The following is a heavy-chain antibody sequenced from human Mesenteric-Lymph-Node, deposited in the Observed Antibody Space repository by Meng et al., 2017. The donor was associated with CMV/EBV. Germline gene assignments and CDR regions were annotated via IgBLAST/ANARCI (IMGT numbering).Heavy chain of an antibody. J-gene: IGHJ6*02. CDR2: IFYSGST. CDR1: GDSMSRSHY. V-gene: IGHV4-39*07. CDR3: ARDQKDYWNNYYHGLDV. Sequence: GILSLTCTVSGDSMSRSHYWGWIRQPPGKGLEWIGSIFYSGSTYYTPSLKRRVTISINTSKNQFSLKLTSVTAADTAVYYCARDQKDYWNNYYHGLDVWGQGTTVTVSS. D-gene: IGHD1/OR15-1a*01.